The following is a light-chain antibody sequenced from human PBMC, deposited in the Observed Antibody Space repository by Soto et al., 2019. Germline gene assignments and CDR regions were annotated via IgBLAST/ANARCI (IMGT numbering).Light chain of an antibody. Sequence: DIQMSPSPSSRSASVGDRVTITCQASQNINNYLNWYQQKPGRAPKLLIYDASNLEAGDPSRFRGSGSGTDFTFTISRLQPEDIATYYRQQYENLPTFGKGTKVDIK. V-gene: IGKV1-33*01. J-gene: IGKJ1*01. CDR1: QNINNY. CDR3: QQYENLPT. CDR2: DAS.